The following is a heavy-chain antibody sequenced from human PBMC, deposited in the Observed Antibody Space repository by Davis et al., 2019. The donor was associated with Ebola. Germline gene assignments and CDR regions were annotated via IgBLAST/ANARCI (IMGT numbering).Heavy chain of an antibody. D-gene: IGHD6-13*01. J-gene: IGHJ5*02. V-gene: IGHV4-34*01. CDR2: IYYSGST. CDR3: ASQLSWFDP. CDR1: GGSFSGYY. Sequence: SETLSLTCAVYGGSFSGYYWSWIRQPPGKGLEWIGSIYYSGSTYYNPSLKSRVTISVDTSKNQFSLKLSSVTAADTAVYYCASQLSWFDPWGQGTLVTVSS.